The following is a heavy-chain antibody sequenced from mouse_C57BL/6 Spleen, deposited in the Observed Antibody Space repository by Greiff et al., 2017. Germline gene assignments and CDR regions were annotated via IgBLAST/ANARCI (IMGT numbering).Heavy chain of an antibody. J-gene: IGHJ2*01. Sequence: VQLQQSGPELVKPGASVKLSCKASGYTFTDYNMHWVKQSHGKSLEWIGYINPNNGGTSYNQKFKGKATLTVNKSSSTAYMELRSLTSEDSAVYYCARSTDWDLYYFDDWGQGTTLTVSS. CDR1: GYTFTDYN. CDR2: INPNNGGT. CDR3: ARSTDWDLYYFDD. D-gene: IGHD4-1*01. V-gene: IGHV1-22*01.